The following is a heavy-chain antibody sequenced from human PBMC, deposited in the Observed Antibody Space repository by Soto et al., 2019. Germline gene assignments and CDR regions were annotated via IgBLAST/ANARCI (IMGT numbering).Heavy chain of an antibody. Sequence: QVQLVQSGAEVKKPGSSVKVSCKASGDTFSRYTISWVRQAPGQGLEWMGRIIPFLAIANYAQKFQGRVTITADKSTSTAYMELNSLRSDDTALYYCARGQDGNYGMDVWGQGTTVTVSS. D-gene: IGHD1-1*01. CDR2: IIPFLAIA. J-gene: IGHJ6*02. V-gene: IGHV1-69*02. CDR1: GDTFSRYT. CDR3: ARGQDGNYGMDV.